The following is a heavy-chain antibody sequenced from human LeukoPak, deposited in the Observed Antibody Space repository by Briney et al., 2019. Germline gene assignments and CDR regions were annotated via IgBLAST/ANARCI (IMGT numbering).Heavy chain of an antibody. CDR2: IWYDGSNK. J-gene: IGHJ6*03. V-gene: IGHV3-33*06. CDR3: AKDSYYYYMDV. Sequence: GRSLRLSCAASGFTFSSYGMHWVRQAPGKGLEWVAVIWYDGSNKYYADSVKGRFTISRDNSKNTLYLQMNSLRAEDTAVYYCAKDSYYYYMDVWGQGTTVTVSS. CDR1: GFTFSSYG.